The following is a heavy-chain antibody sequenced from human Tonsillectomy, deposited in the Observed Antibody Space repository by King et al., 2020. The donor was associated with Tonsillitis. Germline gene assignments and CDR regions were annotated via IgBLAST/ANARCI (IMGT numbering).Heavy chain of an antibody. CDR1: GVSFSDYY. V-gene: IGHV4-34*01. CDR3: ARGGPDSLPTSVSDAFDI. Sequence: VQLQQWGAGLLRPSETLSLTCAVYGVSFSDYYWNWIRQSPGKGLEWIGEINHGGSTNYNPSLKSPVAISVDSSKNQFSLKLNSVTAADTAVYYCARGGPDSLPTSVSDAFDIWGQGTMVTVSS. CDR2: INHGGST. J-gene: IGHJ3*02. D-gene: IGHD2-2*01.